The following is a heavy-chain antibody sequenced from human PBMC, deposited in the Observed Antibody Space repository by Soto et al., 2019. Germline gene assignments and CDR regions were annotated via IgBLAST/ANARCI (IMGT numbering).Heavy chain of an antibody. D-gene: IGHD3-22*01. Sequence: PGGSLRLSCAASGFTFSSYGMHWVRQAPSKGLEWVAVIWYDGSNKYYADSVKGRFTISRDNSKNTLYLQMNSLRAEDTAVYYCARAKDSSGYQPLDYWGQGTLVTVS. J-gene: IGHJ4*02. V-gene: IGHV3-33*01. CDR2: IWYDGSNK. CDR1: GFTFSSYG. CDR3: ARAKDSSGYQPLDY.